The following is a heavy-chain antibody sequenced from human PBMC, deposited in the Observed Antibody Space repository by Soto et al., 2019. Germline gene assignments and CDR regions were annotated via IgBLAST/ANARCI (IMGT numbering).Heavy chain of an antibody. Sequence: QVQLVQSGAEVKKPGSSVKVSCKASGGTFSSYTISWVRQAPGQGLEWMGRIIPILGIANYAQKFQGRVTITADKSTSPANRELSSLRSEDTAVYYCARDQETAMSRYYYYGMDVWGQGTTVTVSS. D-gene: IGHD5-18*01. CDR3: ARDQETAMSRYYYYGMDV. J-gene: IGHJ6*02. CDR1: GGTFSSYT. V-gene: IGHV1-69*08. CDR2: IIPILGIA.